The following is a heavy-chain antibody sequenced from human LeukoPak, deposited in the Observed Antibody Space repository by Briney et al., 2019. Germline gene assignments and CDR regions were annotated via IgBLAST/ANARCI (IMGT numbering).Heavy chain of an antibody. CDR3: SRGGDFSADGHDY. CDR2: IAFDGSNK. D-gene: IGHD2-21*02. V-gene: IGHV3-30*04. CDR1: GFTFSRYA. J-gene: IGHJ4*02. Sequence: GGSLRLSCEASGFTFSRYAMHWVRQAPGKGLEWVAGIAFDGSNKYYTDSVKGRFTISRDNSRNTLYLQMSSLRAGDDTAVFYCSRGGDFSADGHDYWGQGTLVTVSS.